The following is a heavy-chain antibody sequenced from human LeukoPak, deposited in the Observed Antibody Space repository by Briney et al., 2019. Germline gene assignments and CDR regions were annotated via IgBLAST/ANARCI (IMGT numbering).Heavy chain of an antibody. CDR3: AKDRGGSYYYYMDV. D-gene: IGHD1-26*01. J-gene: IGHJ6*03. Sequence: GGSLRLSCAASGFTFRTYAVTWVRQAPGKGLEWVSTITSTGGGTFYADSVKGRFTIPRDNSKNTLYLQMNSLRAEDTAVYYCAKDRGGSYYYYMDVWGKGTTVTVSS. V-gene: IGHV3-23*01. CDR2: ITSTGGGT. CDR1: GFTFRTYA.